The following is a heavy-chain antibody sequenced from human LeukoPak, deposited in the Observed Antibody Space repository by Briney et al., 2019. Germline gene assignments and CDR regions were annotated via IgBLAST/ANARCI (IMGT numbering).Heavy chain of an antibody. J-gene: IGHJ3*02. CDR1: GYTFTGYY. Sequence: ASAKVSCKASGYTFTGYYIHWVRQAPGQGLEWMGWIDPNSGGTNYAQKFQGRVTMTRDTSISTAYMELSRLRSDDTAVYSCARDRDSAYDMDAFDIWGQGTMVTVSS. D-gene: IGHD5-12*01. CDR3: ARDRDSAYDMDAFDI. V-gene: IGHV1-2*02. CDR2: IDPNSGGT.